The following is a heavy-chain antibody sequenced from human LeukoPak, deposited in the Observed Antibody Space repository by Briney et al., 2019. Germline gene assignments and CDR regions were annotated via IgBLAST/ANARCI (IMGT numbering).Heavy chain of an antibody. D-gene: IGHD2-21*02. V-gene: IGHV3-23*01. CDR3: AKGNGHIVVVTAIS. CDR1: GFTFSSYA. CDR2: ISSSGGST. J-gene: IGHJ4*02. Sequence: GGSLRLSCAASGFTFSSYAMTWVRQAPGKGLEWVSAISSSGGSTYYADSVKGRFTISRDNSKNTLYLQMNSLRAEDTAVYYCAKGNGHIVVVTAISWGEGTLVTVSS.